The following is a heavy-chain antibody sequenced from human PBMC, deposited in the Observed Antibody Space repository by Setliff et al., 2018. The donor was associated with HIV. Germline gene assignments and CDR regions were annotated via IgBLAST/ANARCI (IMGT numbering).Heavy chain of an antibody. CDR3: ARVVDTSGGYWGSFYRYMDV. D-gene: IGHD3-10*01. Sequence: GESLTISCAASGFSLSYYRMNWVRQAPGKGLEWVANIEQDGSEKYYVDSVKGRFTISRDNTKNSLYLQMDSLRAEDTAVYYCARVVDTSGGYWGSFYRYMDVWGKGTTVTVSS. CDR2: IEQDGSEK. CDR1: GFSLSYYR. J-gene: IGHJ6*03. V-gene: IGHV3-7*03.